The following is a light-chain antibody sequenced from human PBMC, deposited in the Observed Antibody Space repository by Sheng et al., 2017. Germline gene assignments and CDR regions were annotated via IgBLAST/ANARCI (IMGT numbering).Light chain of an antibody. CDR2: GAS. CDR3: QQSFSTPFT. J-gene: IGKJ3*01. CDR1: QDISSW. V-gene: IGKV1-39*01. Sequence: DIQLTQSPSFLSASVGDRVTITCRASQDISSWLAWYQQKPGKAPKLLIFGASSLQSGVPSRFSGSGSGTDFTLSISSLQPEDFATYYCQQSFSTPFTFGPGTKVDIK.